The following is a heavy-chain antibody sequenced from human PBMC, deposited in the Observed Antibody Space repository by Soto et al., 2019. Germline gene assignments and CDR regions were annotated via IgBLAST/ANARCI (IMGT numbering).Heavy chain of an antibody. Sequence: GGSLRLSCAASGFTFSSYGMHWVRQAPGKGLEWVAVIWYDGSNKYYADSVKGRFTISRDNSKNTLYLQMNSLRAEDTAVYYCARDSGLWFGELFGFDYWGQGTLVTVSS. CDR2: IWYDGSNK. J-gene: IGHJ4*02. CDR1: GFTFSSYG. V-gene: IGHV3-33*01. CDR3: ARDSGLWFGELFGFDY. D-gene: IGHD3-10*01.